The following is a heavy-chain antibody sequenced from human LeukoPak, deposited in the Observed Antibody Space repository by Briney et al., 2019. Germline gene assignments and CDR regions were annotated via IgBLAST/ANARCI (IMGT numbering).Heavy chain of an antibody. CDR2: IYGSGST. Sequence: ASETLSLTCTVSGGSISSYYWSWIRQPPGKGLEWIGHIYGSGSTNYNPSLKSRVTLSVDTSKNQFSLKLSSVTAADTAVYYCAREGTSGTHLNWFDPWGQGTLVTVSS. D-gene: IGHD1-1*01. V-gene: IGHV4-59*01. J-gene: IGHJ5*02. CDR3: AREGTSGTHLNWFDP. CDR1: GGSISSYY.